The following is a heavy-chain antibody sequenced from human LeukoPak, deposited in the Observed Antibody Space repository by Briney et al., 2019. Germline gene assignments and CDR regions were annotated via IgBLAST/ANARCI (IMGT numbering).Heavy chain of an antibody. CDR1: GGPFSGYY. CDR3: ASPLDMDV. CDR2: INHSGST. J-gene: IGHJ6*03. Sequence: PSETLSLTCAVYGGPFSGYYWSWFRQPPGKGLEWIGEINHSGSTNYNPSLKSRVTISLDTSKNQFSLKLTSVTAADTAVYYCASPLDMDVWGKGTTVTVSS. V-gene: IGHV4-34*01.